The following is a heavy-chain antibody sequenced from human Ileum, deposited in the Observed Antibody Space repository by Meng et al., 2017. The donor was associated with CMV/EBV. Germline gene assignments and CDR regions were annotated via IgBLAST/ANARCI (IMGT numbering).Heavy chain of an antibody. Sequence: ASVKVSCKASGYIFSSYGISWVRQAPGQGPEWMGWISAYNGYTRYAQKVQGRVTLTRDTSTSTAYMDLRSLGYDDTAVYYCARDRGGSSSSSDYWGQGTLVTVSS. D-gene: IGHD6-6*01. J-gene: IGHJ4*02. CDR1: GYIFSSYG. V-gene: IGHV1-18*01. CDR3: ARDRGGSSSSSDY. CDR2: ISAYNGYT.